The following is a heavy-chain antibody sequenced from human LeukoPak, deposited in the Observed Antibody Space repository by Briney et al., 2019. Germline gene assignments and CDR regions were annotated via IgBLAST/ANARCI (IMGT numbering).Heavy chain of an antibody. J-gene: IGHJ5*02. Sequence: ASVKVSCKASGYTFTGYYMHWVRQAPGQGLEWMGWINPNSGGTNYAQKFQGRVTMTRDTFISTAYMELSRLRSDDTAVYYCARGQTYYGSGSYDFNWFDPWGQGTLVTVSS. CDR1: GYTFTGYY. V-gene: IGHV1-2*02. D-gene: IGHD3-10*01. CDR2: INPNSGGT. CDR3: ARGQTYYGSGSYDFNWFDP.